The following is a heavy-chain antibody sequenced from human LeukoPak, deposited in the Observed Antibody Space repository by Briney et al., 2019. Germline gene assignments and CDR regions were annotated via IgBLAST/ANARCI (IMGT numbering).Heavy chain of an antibody. CDR2: IYYSGST. D-gene: IGHD3-10*01. V-gene: IGHV4-59*08. J-gene: IGHJ4*02. CDR3: ARIEPYYYAFVY. CDR1: GVSISSYY. Sequence: SETLSLTCTVSGVSISSYYWSWLRRPPGKGLEWIGYIYYSGSTNYNPSLKSRVTISVDTSKNQFSLKLSSVTAADTAVYYCARIEPYYYAFVYWGQGTLVTVSS.